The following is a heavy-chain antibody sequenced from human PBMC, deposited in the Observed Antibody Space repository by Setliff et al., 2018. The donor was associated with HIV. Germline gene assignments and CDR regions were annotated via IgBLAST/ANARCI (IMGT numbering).Heavy chain of an antibody. J-gene: IGHJ4*02. CDR1: GGSISSGSYY. CDR2: IYTSGST. D-gene: IGHD3-16*02. Sequence: SETLSLTCTVSGGSISSGSYYWSWIRQPAGRGLEWIGRIYTSGSTNYNPSLKSRVTMSVDTSKNQFSLNLTSVTAADTAVYYCARGRFVGFNYWGQGTLVTVSS. CDR3: ARGRFVGFNY. V-gene: IGHV4-61*02.